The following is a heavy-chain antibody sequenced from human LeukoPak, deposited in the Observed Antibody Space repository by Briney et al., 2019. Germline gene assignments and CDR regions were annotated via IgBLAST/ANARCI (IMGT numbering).Heavy chain of an antibody. CDR3: GRDLNAQVDC. CDR2: ISSSSSTI. CDR1: GFTFSSFT. V-gene: IGHV3-48*04. J-gene: IGHJ4*02. Sequence: QAGGSLRLSCTASGFTFSSFTMIWVRQAPGKGLEWVSYISSSSSTIYYADSVKGRFTISRDNAKNSLYLQMNSLRAEDTAVYYCGRDLNAQVDCWGQGTLVTVSS.